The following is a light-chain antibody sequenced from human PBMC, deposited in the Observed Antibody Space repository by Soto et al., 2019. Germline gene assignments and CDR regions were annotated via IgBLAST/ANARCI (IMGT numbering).Light chain of an antibody. CDR2: GAS. CDR3: QQSNNWPYT. CDR1: QRVSDN. J-gene: IGKJ2*01. Sequence: EIVMTQSPATLSVSPGERATLSCRASQRVSDNLAWYQQKPGQAPRLLIYGASTRATGIPARFSGSGSGTEFTLTISSLQSEDFAVYYCQQSNNWPYTFGQGTKLDI. V-gene: IGKV3-15*01.